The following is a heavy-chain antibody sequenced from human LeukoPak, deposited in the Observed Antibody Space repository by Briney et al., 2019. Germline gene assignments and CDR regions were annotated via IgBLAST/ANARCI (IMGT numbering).Heavy chain of an antibody. J-gene: IGHJ3*02. Sequence: PGGSLRLSRVASGFIFSNYDVNWVPEALGKGLECLAYSSGSGSAKYYGDTVKGRCTMSRDNVKNSLYLYVNRLRAGDTVVYYCARFYGSGTYEAFDIWGEGTWVSVSS. V-gene: IGHV3-48*03. CDR1: GFIFSNYD. CDR3: ARFYGSGTYEAFDI. D-gene: IGHD3-10*01. CDR2: SSGSGSAK.